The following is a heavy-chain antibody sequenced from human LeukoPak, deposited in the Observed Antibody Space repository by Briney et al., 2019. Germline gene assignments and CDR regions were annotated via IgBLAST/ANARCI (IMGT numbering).Heavy chain of an antibody. CDR1: GGSFRGYY. CDR2: INHSGST. D-gene: IGHD2-15*01. J-gene: IGHJ5*02. Sequence: PSETLSLTCAVYGGSFRGYYWNWIRQPPGKGLKCIGEINHSGSTNYNPSLKSRVTISVDTSKNQFSLKLSSVTAADTAVYYCARGMVVVRYGWFDPWGQGTLVTVSS. V-gene: IGHV4-34*01. CDR3: ARGMVVVRYGWFDP.